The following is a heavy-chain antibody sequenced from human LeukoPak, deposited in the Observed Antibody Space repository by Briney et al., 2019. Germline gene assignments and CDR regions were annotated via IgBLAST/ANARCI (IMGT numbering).Heavy chain of an antibody. D-gene: IGHD4-17*01. CDR2: ISAYNGNT. CDR1: GYTFTSYG. V-gene: IGHV1-18*01. CDR3: ARSRTVTTIPDFDY. J-gene: IGHJ4*02. Sequence: ASVKVSCKASGYTFTSYGISWVRQAPGQGLEWMGWISAYNGNTNYAQKLQGGVTMTTDTSTSTAYMELRSLRSDDTAVHYCARSRTVTTIPDFDYWGQGTLVTVSS.